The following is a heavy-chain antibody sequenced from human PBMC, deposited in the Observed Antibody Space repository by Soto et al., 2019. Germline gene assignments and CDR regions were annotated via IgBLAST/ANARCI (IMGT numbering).Heavy chain of an antibody. V-gene: IGHV4-31*03. CDR1: GGSISSGGYY. Sequence: QVQLQESGPGLVKPSQTLSLTCTVSGGSISSGGYYWSWIRQHPGKGLEWIGYIYYSGSTYYNPCLKSRVTISVDTSKNQFSLKLSSVTAADTAVYYWARASIFGVVTLDYFDYWGQGTLVTVSS. CDR2: IYYSGST. CDR3: ARASIFGVVTLDYFDY. D-gene: IGHD3-3*01. J-gene: IGHJ4*02.